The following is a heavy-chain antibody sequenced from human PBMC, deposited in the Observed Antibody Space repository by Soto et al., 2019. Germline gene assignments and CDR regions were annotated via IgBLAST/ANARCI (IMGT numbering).Heavy chain of an antibody. CDR1: GFTFSSYS. CDR3: AREIMITFGGVIAPAYGMDV. CDR2: ISSSSSTI. D-gene: IGHD3-16*02. V-gene: IGHV3-48*02. Sequence: GGFLRLSCAASGFTFSSYSMNWVRQAPGKGLEWVSYISSSSSTIYYADSVKGRFTISRDNAKNSLYLQMNSLRDEDTAVYYCAREIMITFGGVIAPAYGMDVWGQGTTVTVSS. J-gene: IGHJ6*02.